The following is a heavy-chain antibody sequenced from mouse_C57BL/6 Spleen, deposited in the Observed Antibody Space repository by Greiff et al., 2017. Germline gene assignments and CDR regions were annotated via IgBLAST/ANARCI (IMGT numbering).Heavy chain of an antibody. J-gene: IGHJ3*01. CDR2: IWGVGST. D-gene: IGHD2-2*01. CDR3: ARYGYDGRPFAY. CDR1: GFSLTSYG. Sequence: LVAPSQSLSITCTVSGFSLTSYGVDWVRQSPGKGLEWLGVIWGVGSTNYNSALKSRLSISKDNSKSQVFLKMNSLQTDDTAMYYCARYGYDGRPFAYWGQGTLVTVSA. V-gene: IGHV2-6*01.